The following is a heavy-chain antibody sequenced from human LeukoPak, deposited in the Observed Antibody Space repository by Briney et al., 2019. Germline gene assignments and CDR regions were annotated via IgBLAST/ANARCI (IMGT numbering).Heavy chain of an antibody. CDR1: GGTFSSYA. CDR2: IIPIFGTA. V-gene: IGHV1-69*06. CDR3: ARDEGRVAPDI. Sequence: SVKVSCKASGGTFSSYAISWVRQAPGHGLEWMGGIIPIFGTANYAQKFQGRVTITADKSTSTAYMELSSLRSEDTAVYYCARDEGRVAPDIWGRGTMVTVSS. J-gene: IGHJ3*02. D-gene: IGHD3-3*01.